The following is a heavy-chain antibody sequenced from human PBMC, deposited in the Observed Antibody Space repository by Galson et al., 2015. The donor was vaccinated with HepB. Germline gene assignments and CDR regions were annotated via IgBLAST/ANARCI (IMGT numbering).Heavy chain of an antibody. CDR1: GYTFTGYY. CDR2: INPNSGST. Sequence: SVKVSCKASGYTFTGYYIHWVRQAPGQGLEWVGRINPNSGSTKYVQKFQGRVTMTRDTSISTAYMELSRLRSDDTAVYYCARDIAVAGTDDAFDIWGQGTMVTVSS. J-gene: IGHJ3*02. CDR3: ARDIAVAGTDDAFDI. V-gene: IGHV1-2*06. D-gene: IGHD6-19*01.